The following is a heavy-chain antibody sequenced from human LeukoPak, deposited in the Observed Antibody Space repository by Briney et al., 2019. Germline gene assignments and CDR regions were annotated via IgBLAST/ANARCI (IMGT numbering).Heavy chain of an antibody. CDR2: ITASGGNT. Sequence: GGSLRLSCAASGFTFSSYAMGWVRQAPGKGLEWVSAITASGGNTYYADSVKGRFTISRDNSKNTLYLQVNSLRAEDTAVYYCAKGNGYSYGRYYFDYWGQGTMVTVSS. D-gene: IGHD5-18*01. CDR1: GFTFSSYA. V-gene: IGHV3-23*01. J-gene: IGHJ4*02. CDR3: AKGNGYSYGRYYFDY.